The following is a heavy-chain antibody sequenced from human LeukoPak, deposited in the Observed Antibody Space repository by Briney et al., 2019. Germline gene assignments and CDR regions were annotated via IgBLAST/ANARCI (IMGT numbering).Heavy chain of an antibody. CDR3: ARVTPSYYDSSGYYRAARLDY. Sequence: SETLSLTCAVYGGSFSGYYWSWIRQPPGKGLEWIGEINHSGSTNYNPSLKSRVTISVDTSKNQFSLKLSSVTAADTAVYYCARVTPSYYDSSGYYRAARLDYWGQGTLVTVSS. D-gene: IGHD3-22*01. CDR2: INHSGST. CDR1: GGSFSGYY. V-gene: IGHV4-34*01. J-gene: IGHJ4*02.